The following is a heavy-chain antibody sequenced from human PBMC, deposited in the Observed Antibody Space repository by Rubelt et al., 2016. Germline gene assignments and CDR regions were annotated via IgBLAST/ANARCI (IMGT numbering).Heavy chain of an antibody. CDR1: GFTFNSYR. Sequence: GGSLRLSCAASGFTFNSYRMTWVRQAPGKGLEWVANIKQDESEKNYVDTVKGRFTISRDNAKNSLYLQMNSLRAEDTAVYYCAREGSSWYIDQWGQGTLVTVSS. D-gene: IGHD6-13*01. CDR2: IKQDESEK. CDR3: AREGSSWYIDQ. V-gene: IGHV3-7*01. J-gene: IGHJ4*02.